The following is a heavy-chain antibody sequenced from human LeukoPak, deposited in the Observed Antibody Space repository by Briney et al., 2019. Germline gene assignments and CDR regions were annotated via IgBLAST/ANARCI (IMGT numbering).Heavy chain of an antibody. D-gene: IGHD3-10*01. J-gene: IGHJ4*02. V-gene: IGHV3-48*04. CDR2: ISDSGSTT. Sequence: GGSLRLSCTASGFTFSSYTMTWVRQAPGKGLEWVSYISDSGSTTYYADSVKGRFTISRDNAKNSLYLQMYSLRAEDTAVYYCATRGDPPYYPFEYWGQGTLVTVSS. CDR3: ATRGDPPYYPFEY. CDR1: GFTFSSYT.